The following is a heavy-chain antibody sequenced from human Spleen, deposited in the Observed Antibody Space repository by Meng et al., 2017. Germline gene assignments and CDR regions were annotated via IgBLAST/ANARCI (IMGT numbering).Heavy chain of an antibody. CDR3: MDGGGGSWDY. V-gene: IGHV3-15*01. Sequence: GESLKISCAASGFYFSNAWMSWVRQAPGKGLEWVGRIKSNTDGGTAEYAAPVTGRFTISRDDSKDTLYLQMDSLKTDDTAVYYCMDGGGGSWDYWGQGTLVTVSS. J-gene: IGHJ4*02. CDR2: IKSNTDGGTA. CDR1: GFYFSNAW. D-gene: IGHD3-16*01.